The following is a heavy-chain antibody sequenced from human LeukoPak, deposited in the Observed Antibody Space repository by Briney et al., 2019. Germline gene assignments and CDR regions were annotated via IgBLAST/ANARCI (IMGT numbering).Heavy chain of an antibody. CDR3: ARDGDLTYYYDSSGLGAFDI. Sequence: SQTLSLTCTVSGGSISSGGYYWSWIRQHPGKGLEWIGYIYYRGSTYYNPSLKSRVTISVDTSKNQFSLKLSSVTAADTAVYYCARDGDLTYYYDSSGLGAFDIWGQGTMVTVSS. CDR2: IYYRGST. D-gene: IGHD3-22*01. CDR1: GGSISSGGYY. V-gene: IGHV4-31*03. J-gene: IGHJ3*02.